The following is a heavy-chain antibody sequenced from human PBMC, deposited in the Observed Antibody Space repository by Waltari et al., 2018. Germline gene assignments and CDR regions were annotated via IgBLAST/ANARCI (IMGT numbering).Heavy chain of an antibody. CDR1: GGTFSSYA. CDR3: SRGPSGNDYIWGSYRYFDY. V-gene: IGHV1-69*11. J-gene: IGHJ4*02. CDR2: NIPILGRA. D-gene: IGHD3-16*02. Sequence: QVQLVQSGAEVKKPGSSVKVSCKASGGTFSSYAISWVRQAPGQGLEWMGGNIPILGRANYDQKFQGRVTITADESTSTAYMELSSLRSEDTAVYYCSRGPSGNDYIWGSYRYFDYWGQGTLVTVSS.